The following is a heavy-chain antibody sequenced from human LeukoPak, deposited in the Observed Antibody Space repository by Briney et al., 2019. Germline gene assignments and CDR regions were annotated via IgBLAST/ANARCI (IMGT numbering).Heavy chain of an antibody. Sequence: PGGSLRLSCAASGITFSLYWMNWVRQAPGKGLECVANIKQDGSETYYVDSVKGRFTISRDNAKNSLYLQMNNLRAEDTAVYYCVTAPRASAVIWGQGTLVTVYS. CDR2: IKQDGSET. V-gene: IGHV3-7*01. CDR1: GITFSLYW. CDR3: VTAPRASAVI. D-gene: IGHD2-21*01. J-gene: IGHJ4*02.